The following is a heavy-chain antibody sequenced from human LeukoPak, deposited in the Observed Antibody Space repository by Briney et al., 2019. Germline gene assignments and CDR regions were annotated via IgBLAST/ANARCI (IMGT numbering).Heavy chain of an antibody. J-gene: IGHJ4*02. CDR2: IHHSGGT. CDR3: ARYDYGDQGDY. CDR1: GGSISSSDW. D-gene: IGHD4-17*01. V-gene: IGHV4-4*02. Sequence: PSGTLSLTCAVSGGSISSSDWWSWVRRPPGKGLEWIGEIHHSGGTNYNPSLKSRVTISVDKSKNQFSLNLSSVTAADTAVYYCARYDYGDQGDYWGQGTLVTVSS.